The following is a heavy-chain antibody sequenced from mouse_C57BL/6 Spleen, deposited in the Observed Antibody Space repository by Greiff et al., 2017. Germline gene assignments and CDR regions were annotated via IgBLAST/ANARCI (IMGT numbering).Heavy chain of an antibody. CDR1: GYTFTDYY. Sequence: VQLQESGPELVKPGASVKISCKASGYTFTDYYINWVKQRPGQGLEWIGWIFPGSGSTYYNEKFKGKATLTVDKSSSTAYMLLSSLTSEDSAVYFCARSITTVVAREDAMDYWGQGTSVTVSS. J-gene: IGHJ4*01. CDR3: ARSITTVVAREDAMDY. V-gene: IGHV1-75*01. CDR2: IFPGSGST. D-gene: IGHD1-1*01.